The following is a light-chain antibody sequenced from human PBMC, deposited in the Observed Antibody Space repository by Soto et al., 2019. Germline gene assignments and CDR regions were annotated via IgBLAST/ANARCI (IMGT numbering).Light chain of an antibody. CDR3: SSYARNRDVL. CDR2: EVS. CDR1: SSDVGGYSH. J-gene: IGLJ2*01. V-gene: IGLV2-8*01. Sequence: QSVLTQPPSASGSPGQSVAISCTGTSSDVGGYSHVSWYQQHPGKAPKLMIYEVSKRPSGVPDRFSGSKSGNTASLTVSGLQAEDEADYYCSSYARNRDVLFGGGTKVTVL.